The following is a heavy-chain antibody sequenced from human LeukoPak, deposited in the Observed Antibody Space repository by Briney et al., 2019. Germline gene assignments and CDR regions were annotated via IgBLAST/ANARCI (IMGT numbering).Heavy chain of an antibody. CDR1: RFTFSSYS. CDR2: IDSSSSTI. V-gene: IGHV3-48*01. CDR3: AREAFDI. Sequence: GGSLRLSCVASRFTFSSYSMNWVRQAPGKGLEWVSYIDSSSSTIYYADSVKGRFTISRDNDKNSPYLQMNSLRAEDTAVYYCAREAFDIWGQGTMVTVSS. J-gene: IGHJ3*02.